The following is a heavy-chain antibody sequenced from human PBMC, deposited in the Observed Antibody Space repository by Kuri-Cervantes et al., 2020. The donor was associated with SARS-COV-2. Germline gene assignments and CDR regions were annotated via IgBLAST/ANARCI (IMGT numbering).Heavy chain of an antibody. CDR1: GGTFSSYA. V-gene: IGHV1-69*05. CDR3: ASGRYYDFWCGYYPFDY. CDR2: IIPIFGTA. J-gene: IGHJ4*02. Sequence: SVKVSCKASGGTFSSYAISWVRQAPGQGLEWMGGIIPIFGTANYAQKFQGRVTITTDESTSTAYMELSSLRSEGTAVYYCASGRYYDFWCGYYPFDYWGQGTLVTVSS. D-gene: IGHD3-3*01.